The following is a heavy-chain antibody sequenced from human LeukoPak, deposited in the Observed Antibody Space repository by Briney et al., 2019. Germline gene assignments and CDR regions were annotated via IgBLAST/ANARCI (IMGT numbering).Heavy chain of an antibody. J-gene: IGHJ4*02. D-gene: IGHD2-2*01. Sequence: ASVRVSCRASGYTITGYYMHWVRQAPGPGLEGMGWINPNSGDTYFAQNFQGRVTMTRDTSISTAYMELSRLTSADTAVYYCARDQGYCSSASICPADYWGQGTLVTVSS. CDR1: GYTITGYY. CDR3: ARDQGYCSSASICPADY. CDR2: INPNSGDT. V-gene: IGHV1-2*02.